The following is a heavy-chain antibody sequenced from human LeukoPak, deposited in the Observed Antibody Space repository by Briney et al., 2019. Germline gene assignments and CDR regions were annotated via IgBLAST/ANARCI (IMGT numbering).Heavy chain of an antibody. CDR1: GFTVSSNY. Sequence: GGSLRLSCAASGFTVSSNYMSWVRQAPGKGLEWVSVIYSGGSTYYADSVKGRFTISRDNSKNTLYLQMNSLRAEDTAVYYCAKSLRYFDWFGPWGQGTLVTVSS. J-gene: IGHJ5*02. D-gene: IGHD3-9*01. V-gene: IGHV3-53*01. CDR3: AKSLRYFDWFGP. CDR2: IYSGGST.